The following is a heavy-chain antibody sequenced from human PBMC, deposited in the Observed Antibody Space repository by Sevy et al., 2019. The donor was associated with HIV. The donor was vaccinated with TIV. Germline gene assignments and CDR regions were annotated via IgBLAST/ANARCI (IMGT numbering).Heavy chain of an antibody. Sequence: ASVKVSCKASGDTFNTYDINWVRQATGQGLEWMGWMSPKSGDTGYALKFQGRLTMTRDTSISTAYMELSSLRSEDTAVYYRASGGSGDVWNYEYYYYGMDVWGQGTTVTVSS. CDR2: MSPKSGDT. D-gene: IGHD3-3*01. J-gene: IGHJ6*02. CDR1: GDTFNTYD. V-gene: IGHV1-8*02. CDR3: ASGGSGDVWNYEYYYYGMDV.